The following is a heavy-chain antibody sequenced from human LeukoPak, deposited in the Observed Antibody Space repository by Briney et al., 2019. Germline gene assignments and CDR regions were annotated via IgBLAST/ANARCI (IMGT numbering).Heavy chain of an antibody. D-gene: IGHD4-17*01. J-gene: IGHJ6*03. CDR1: GFIFSNHV. CDR3: AKIPYGDYVLDYYYYMDV. CDR2: IRYDGSKK. V-gene: IGHV3-30*02. Sequence: SGGSLRLSCAASGFIFSNHVMHWVRQAPGKGLEWVAFIRYDGSKKFYADSVKGRFTISRDNSKNTLYLQMYSLRAEDTAVYYCAKIPYGDYVLDYYYYMDVWGKGTTVTISS.